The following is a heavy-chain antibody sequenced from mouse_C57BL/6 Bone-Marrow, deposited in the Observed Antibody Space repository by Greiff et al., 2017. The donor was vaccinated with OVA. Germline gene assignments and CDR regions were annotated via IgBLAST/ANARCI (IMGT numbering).Heavy chain of an antibody. J-gene: IGHJ3*01. CDR1: GYAFSSSW. Sequence: QVQLKQSGPELVKPGASVKISCKASGYAFSSSWMNWVKQRPGKGLEWIGRIYPGDGDTNYNGKFKGKATLTADKSSSTAYMQLSSLTSEDSAVYFCARSNDYEFAYWGQGTLVTVSA. D-gene: IGHD2-4*01. V-gene: IGHV1-82*01. CDR3: ARSNDYEFAY. CDR2: IYPGDGDT.